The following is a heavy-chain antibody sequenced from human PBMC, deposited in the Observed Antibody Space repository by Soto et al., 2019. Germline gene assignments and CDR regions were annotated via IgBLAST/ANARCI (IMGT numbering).Heavy chain of an antibody. CDR3: ARGQGYDSSGYPDY. CDR1: GGSFSGYY. CDR2: INHSGST. Sequence: PSETLSLTCAVYGGSFSGYYWSWIRQPPGKGLEWIGEINHSGSTNYNPSLKSRVTISVDTSKNQFSLKLSSVTAADTAVYYCARGQGYDSSGYPDYWGQGTLVTVSS. V-gene: IGHV4-34*01. D-gene: IGHD3-22*01. J-gene: IGHJ4*02.